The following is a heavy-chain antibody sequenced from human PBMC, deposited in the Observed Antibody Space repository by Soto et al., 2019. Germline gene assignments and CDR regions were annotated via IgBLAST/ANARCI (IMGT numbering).Heavy chain of an antibody. J-gene: IGHJ4*02. CDR1: GGSISSGDYY. Sequence: QVELQESGPGLAKPSQTLSLTCTVSGGSISSGDYYWSWIRQPPGKGLEWSGYIYYSGSTYYNPSLLSRVTISVDTSKNQFSLKLSSVTAADTAVYYCARCASSCSLGFWGQGTLVTVSS. CDR2: IYYSGST. CDR3: ARCASSCSLGF. V-gene: IGHV4-30-4*01. D-gene: IGHD2-15*01.